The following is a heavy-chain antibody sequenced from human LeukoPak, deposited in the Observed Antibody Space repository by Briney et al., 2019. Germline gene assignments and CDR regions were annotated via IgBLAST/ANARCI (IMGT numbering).Heavy chain of an antibody. CDR1: GFTFSSYS. V-gene: IGHV3-21*01. CDR3: ARGMVGYSYGYYP. Sequence: GGSLRLSCAASGFTFSSYSMNWVRQAPGKGLEWVSSISSSSSYIYYADSVKGRFTISRDNAKNSLYLQMNSLRAEDTAVYYCARGMVGYSYGYYPWGQGTLVTVSS. J-gene: IGHJ5*02. D-gene: IGHD5-18*01. CDR2: ISSSSSYI.